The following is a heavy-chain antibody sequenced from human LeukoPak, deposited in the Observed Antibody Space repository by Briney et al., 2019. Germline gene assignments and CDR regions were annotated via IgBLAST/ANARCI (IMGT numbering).Heavy chain of an antibody. V-gene: IGHV3-30*04. CDR2: ISYDGSNK. CDR1: GFTFRSYA. J-gene: IGHJ4*02. CDR3: ARGGGHSYGYFDD. D-gene: IGHD5-18*01. Sequence: GGSLTLSCAAPGFTFRSYAMKWVRKAQGQGLDRVTVISYDGSNKYYVDLVKCRFTISRDNSKSTQYLQMNSLRAEDTAVYYCARGGGHSYGYFDDWGQGTLVTVSS.